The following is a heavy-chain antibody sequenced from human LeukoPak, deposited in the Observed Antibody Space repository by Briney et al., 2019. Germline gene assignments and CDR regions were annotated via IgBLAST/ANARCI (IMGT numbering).Heavy chain of an antibody. J-gene: IGHJ4*02. CDR2: TYYRSNWYK. D-gene: IGHD3-10*01. Sequence: SQTLSLTCAISRDSVSRNSAAWNWIRQSPSRGLEWLGRTYYRSNWYKDYAVSVKSRITINPDTSKNQVSLQLNSVTPEDTAVYYCASSSFGELYYFDYWGQGTLVTVPS. CDR1: RDSVSRNSAA. V-gene: IGHV6-1*01. CDR3: ASSSFGELYYFDY.